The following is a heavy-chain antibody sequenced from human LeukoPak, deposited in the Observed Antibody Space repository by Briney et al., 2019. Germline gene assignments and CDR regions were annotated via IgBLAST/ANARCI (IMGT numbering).Heavy chain of an antibody. CDR3: ACSRDLTAMAHFDY. CDR1: GYTFTGYY. D-gene: IGHD5-18*01. V-gene: IGHV1-2*02. Sequence: ASVKVSCKASGYTFTGYYMHWVRQAPGQGLEWMGWINPNSGGTNYAQKFQGRVTMTRDTSISTAYMELSRLRSDDTAVYYCACSRDLTAMAHFDYWGQGTLVTVSS. CDR2: INPNSGGT. J-gene: IGHJ4*02.